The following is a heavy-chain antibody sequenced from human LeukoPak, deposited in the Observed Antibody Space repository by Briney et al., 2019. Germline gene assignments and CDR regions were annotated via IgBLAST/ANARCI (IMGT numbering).Heavy chain of an antibody. CDR1: GVSLSSYY. Sequence: PSETLSLTCTVSGVSLSSYYWIWIRQPPGKGLEWIGYIYYSGSTNYNPSLKSRVTISVDTPKNHFPLKVFCVTAAETAVYYCARGWSGSYYVYWGQGNLVTVSS. CDR3: ARGWSGSYYVY. J-gene: IGHJ4*02. V-gene: IGHV4-59*08. D-gene: IGHD1-26*01. CDR2: IYYSGST.